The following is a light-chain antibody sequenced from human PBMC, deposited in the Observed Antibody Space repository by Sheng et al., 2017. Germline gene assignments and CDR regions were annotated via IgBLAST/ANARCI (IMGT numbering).Light chain of an antibody. CDR1: NSNIGSGYN. CDR3: LSYDSSLSTSV. Sequence: QSVLTQPPSVSGAPGQRVTISCTWGNSNIGSGYNVHWYQQLPGAAPKLLIYDNKNRPSGVPDRFSGSKSGASASLVITGLQTEDEADYYCLSYDSSLSTSVFGGGTSLTVL. CDR2: DNK. V-gene: IGLV1-40*01. J-gene: IGLJ3*02.